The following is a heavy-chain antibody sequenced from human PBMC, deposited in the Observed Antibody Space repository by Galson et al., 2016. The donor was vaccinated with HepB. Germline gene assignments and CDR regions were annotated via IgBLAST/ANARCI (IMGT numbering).Heavy chain of an antibody. D-gene: IGHD3-16*01. J-gene: IGHJ4*02. CDR1: GGTLTRHT. V-gene: IGHV1-69*10. CDR2: IIPILGVP. Sequence: SVKVSCKASGGTLTRHTMNWLRQAPGQGLEWMAGIIPILGVPHYAQKFQGRVTITADEFTTTDYMELNSLRSDDTAIYYWATEGEGAYLDYWGQGTLVTVSS. CDR3: ATEGEGAYLDY.